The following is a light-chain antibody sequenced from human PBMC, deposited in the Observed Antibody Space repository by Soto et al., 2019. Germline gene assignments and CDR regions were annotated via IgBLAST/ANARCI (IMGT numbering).Light chain of an antibody. V-gene: IGKV3-11*01. Sequence: EIVSTQSPATLSLSPGERATLSCRASQSVRSYLAWYQQKPGQAPRLLIYDASNRATGIPARFSGSGSGTDFTLTISSLEPEDFAVYYCQQRNHWYTFGQGTKLEIK. CDR2: DAS. CDR3: QQRNHWYT. CDR1: QSVRSY. J-gene: IGKJ2*01.